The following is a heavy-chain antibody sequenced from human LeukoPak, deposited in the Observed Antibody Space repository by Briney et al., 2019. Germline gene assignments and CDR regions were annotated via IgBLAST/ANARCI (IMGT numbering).Heavy chain of an antibody. D-gene: IGHD6-13*01. CDR2: ISGSGGST. J-gene: IGHJ4*02. CDR1: GFTFSSYA. V-gene: IGHV3-23*01. Sequence: GGSLRLSCAASGFTFSSYAMSWVRQAPEKGLEWVSAISGSGGSTYYADSVKGRFTISRDNSKNTLYLQMNSLRAEDTAVYYCAKGGRQQLVRGDYWGQGTLVTVSS. CDR3: AKGGRQQLVRGDY.